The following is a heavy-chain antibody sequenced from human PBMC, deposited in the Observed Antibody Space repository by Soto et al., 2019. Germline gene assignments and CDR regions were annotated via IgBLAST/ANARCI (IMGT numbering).Heavy chain of an antibody. V-gene: IGHV4-31*03. Sequence: SETLSLTCTVSGGSISSGGYYWSWIRQRPGKGLEWIGYIYYSGSTYYNPSLKSRVTISVDTSKNQFSLKLSSVTAADTAVYYCARGELRWLFDYWGQGTLVTVSS. D-gene: IGHD1-26*01. CDR3: ARGELRWLFDY. J-gene: IGHJ4*02. CDR2: IYYSGST. CDR1: GGSISSGGYY.